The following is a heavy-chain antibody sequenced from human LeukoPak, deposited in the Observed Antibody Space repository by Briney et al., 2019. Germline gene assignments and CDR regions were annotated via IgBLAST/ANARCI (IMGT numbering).Heavy chain of an antibody. D-gene: IGHD6-19*01. CDR1: GFSLSTSGVG. CDR3: AHRRPSGWYTY. Sequence: SGPTLVNPTQTLTLTCTFSGFSLSTSGVGVGWIRQPPGKALEWLALIYWNDDKRYSPSLKSRLIITKDTSKNQVVLTVTNMDPVDTATYYCAHRRPSGWYTYWGQGTLVTVSS. V-gene: IGHV2-5*01. J-gene: IGHJ4*02. CDR2: IYWNDDK.